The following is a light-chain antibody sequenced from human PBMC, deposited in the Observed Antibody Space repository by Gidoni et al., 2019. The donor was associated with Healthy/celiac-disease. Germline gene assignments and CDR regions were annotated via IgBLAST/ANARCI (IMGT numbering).Light chain of an antibody. Sequence: QSALTQPASVSGSPGQSITTSRTGTSSDVGNYNLVSWYQQHPGKATKLMIYEGSKRPSGVSNRFSGSESGNAASLTISGLQAEDEADYYCCSYAGRSTLVVFGGGTKLTVL. V-gene: IGLV2-23*01. J-gene: IGLJ2*01. CDR3: CSYAGRSTLVV. CDR2: EGS. CDR1: SSDVGNYNL.